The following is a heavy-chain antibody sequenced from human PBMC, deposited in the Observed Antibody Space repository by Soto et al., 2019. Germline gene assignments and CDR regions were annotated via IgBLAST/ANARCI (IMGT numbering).Heavy chain of an antibody. Sequence: SVKVSCKASGGTFSSYAISWVRQAPGQGLEWMGGIIPIFGTANYAQKFQGRVTITADKSTSTAYMELSSLRSEDTAVYYCARAPYYYYSSGYYYYFDYWCQGTLVTVSS. V-gene: IGHV1-69*06. CDR3: ARAPYYYYSSGYYYYFDY. D-gene: IGHD3-22*01. CDR1: GGTFSSYA. CDR2: IIPIFGTA. J-gene: IGHJ4*02.